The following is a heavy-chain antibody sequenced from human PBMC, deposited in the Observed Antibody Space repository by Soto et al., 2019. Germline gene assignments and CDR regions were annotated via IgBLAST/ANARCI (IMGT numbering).Heavy chain of an antibody. J-gene: IGHJ4*02. CDR1: GYTFTSYG. Sequence: GASVKVSCKDSGYTFTSYGSRCVRQAPGQGLEWMGWISAYNGNTNYAQKLQGRVTMTTDTSTSTAYMELRSLRSEDTAVYYCARDSSGYYLAPDYWGQGTLVTVSS. V-gene: IGHV1-18*01. CDR3: ARDSSGYYLAPDY. D-gene: IGHD3-22*01. CDR2: ISAYNGNT.